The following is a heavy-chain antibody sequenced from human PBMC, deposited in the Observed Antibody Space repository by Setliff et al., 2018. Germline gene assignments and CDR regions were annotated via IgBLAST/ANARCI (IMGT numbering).Heavy chain of an antibody. CDR1: GYTLSRHY. V-gene: IGHV1-46*01. D-gene: IGHD6-13*01. CDR2: INTGGGSA. J-gene: IGHJ4*02. Sequence: ASVKVSCKATGYTLSRHYMYWVRQAPGQGLEWMGTINTGGGSASIVDQFQGRVTMTRDTSTSTVYMELSSLTSDDTAVYYCARAGVAAAGKKGVFEHWGQGTLVTVSS. CDR3: ARAGVAAAGKKGVFEH.